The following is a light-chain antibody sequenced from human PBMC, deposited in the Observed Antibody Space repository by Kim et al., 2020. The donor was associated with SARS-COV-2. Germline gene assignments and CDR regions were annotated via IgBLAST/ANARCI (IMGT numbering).Light chain of an antibody. V-gene: IGLV2-18*02. CDR2: EVS. CDR3: SSYTSSSTYV. J-gene: IGLJ1*01. Sequence: QSALTQPPSVSGSPGQSVTTSCTGTSSDVGNYNRVSWYQQPPGTAPKLMIYEVSNRPSGVPERFSGSKSGNTASLTISGLQAEDEADYYCSSYTSSSTYVFGTGTKVTVL. CDR1: SSDVGNYNR.